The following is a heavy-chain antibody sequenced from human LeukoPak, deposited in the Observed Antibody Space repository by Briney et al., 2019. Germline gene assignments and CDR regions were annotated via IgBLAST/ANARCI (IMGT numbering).Heavy chain of an antibody. D-gene: IGHD6-19*01. CDR1: GFTFSDYW. J-gene: IGHJ5*02. CDR2: IKQDGSEK. Sequence: GGSLRPSCAASGFTFSDYWMTWVRQAPGKGLEWVANIKQDGSEKYYVDSVKGRFTISRDNAKNSLYMQMNSLRAEDTAVYYCAREGPDSGWYLWGQGTLVTVSS. V-gene: IGHV3-7*03. CDR3: AREGPDSGWYL.